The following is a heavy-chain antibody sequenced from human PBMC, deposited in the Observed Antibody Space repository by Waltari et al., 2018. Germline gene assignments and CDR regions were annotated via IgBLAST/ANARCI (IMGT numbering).Heavy chain of an antibody. J-gene: IGHJ4*02. D-gene: IGHD3-10*01. V-gene: IGHV4-4*07. CDR1: GGSISGHN. Sequence: QVQLQESGPGLVKPSETLSLTCTVSGGSISGHNWSWIRQAAGKGLEWIVRISTSGTTNYNPSLRSRVTMSIDTSKNQLSLKLRSVTAADTAVYYCARDRGRLTVEYWGQGTLVTVSS. CDR3: ARDRGRLTVEY. CDR2: ISTSGTT.